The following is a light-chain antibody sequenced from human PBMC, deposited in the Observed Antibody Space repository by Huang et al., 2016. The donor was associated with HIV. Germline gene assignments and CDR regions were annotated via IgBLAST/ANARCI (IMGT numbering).Light chain of an antibody. CDR3: QHLSTYPRT. Sequence: IPLTQSPSSLSASVGDRVTITCRASEGIGNYLAWYQQKPGKAPKLLVYGASTLQNGVPSRVSGTGSGTHFTLTISSLQPEDFATYYCQHLSTYPRTFGQGTKVEIK. CDR2: GAS. V-gene: IGKV1-9*01. CDR1: EGIGNY. J-gene: IGKJ1*01.